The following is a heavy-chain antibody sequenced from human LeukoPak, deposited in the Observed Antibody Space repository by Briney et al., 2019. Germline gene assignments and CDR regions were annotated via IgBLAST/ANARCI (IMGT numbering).Heavy chain of an antibody. CDR2: LYYSGST. V-gene: IGHV4-39*01. J-gene: IGHJ5*02. Sequence: SETLSLTCTVSGGSIRSSSYYWGWIRQPPGKGLEWIGSLYYSGSTYCNPSLKSRVTISVDTSKNQFSLKLSSVTAADTAVYYCARGASGYDAPGDRFDPWAQGTLVTVSS. CDR3: ARGASGYDAPGDRFDP. D-gene: IGHD5-12*01. CDR1: GGSIRSSSYY.